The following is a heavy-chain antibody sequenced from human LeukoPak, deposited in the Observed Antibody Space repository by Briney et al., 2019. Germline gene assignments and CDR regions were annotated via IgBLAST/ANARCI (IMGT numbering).Heavy chain of an antibody. V-gene: IGHV4-31*03. J-gene: IGHJ3*02. Sequence: SQTLSLTCTVSGGSIRSVGYYWSWIRQHPRKGLEWLGYIYYSGISKYNPSLNSRVTISVDTSKNQFSLNLRSVTAADTAVYYCARAHVDDVEMVYAIRAFDIWGQGTLVTVSS. CDR3: ARAHVDDVEMVYAIRAFDI. CDR1: GGSIRSVGYY. CDR2: IYYSGIS. D-gene: IGHD2-8*01.